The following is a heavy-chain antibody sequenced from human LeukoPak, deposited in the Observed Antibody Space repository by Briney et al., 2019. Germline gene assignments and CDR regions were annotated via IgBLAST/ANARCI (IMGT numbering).Heavy chain of an antibody. Sequence: ASVKVSCKASGYTFTGYGISWVRQAPGQGLEWMGWISAYNGKTDYPQNLQGRVTLTTDTSTSMAYMELRSLRSDDTAVYYCARDTYTTVTAMDVWGKGTTVTVSS. J-gene: IGHJ6*03. CDR1: GYTFTGYG. D-gene: IGHD4-17*01. CDR3: ARDTYTTVTAMDV. V-gene: IGHV1-18*01. CDR2: ISAYNGKT.